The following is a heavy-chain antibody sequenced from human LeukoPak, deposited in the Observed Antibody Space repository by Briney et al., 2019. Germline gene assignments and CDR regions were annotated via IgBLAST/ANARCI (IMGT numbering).Heavy chain of an antibody. CDR1: GGTFSSYA. D-gene: IGHD2-21*02. CDR2: IIPIFGTA. J-gene: IGHJ4*02. CDR3: ARGVLYCGGDCCPTYFDY. V-gene: IGHV1-69*05. Sequence: ASVKVSCKASGGTFSSYAISWVRQAPGQGLGWMGGIIPIFGTANYAQKFQGRVTITTDESTSTAYMELSSLRSEDTAVYYCARGVLYCGGDCCPTYFDYWGQGTLVTVSS.